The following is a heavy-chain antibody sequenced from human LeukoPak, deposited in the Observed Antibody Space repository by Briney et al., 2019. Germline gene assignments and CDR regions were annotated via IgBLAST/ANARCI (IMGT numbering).Heavy chain of an antibody. D-gene: IGHD5-18*01. V-gene: IGHV1-18*01. Sequence: GASVKVSCKASGYTFTSYGISWVRQAPGQGLEWMGWISAYNGNTNYAQKLQGRVTMTTDTSTSTAYMELRSLRSDDTAVYYCARDRGIQLWLLDYFDYWGQGTLVTVSS. CDR2: ISAYNGNT. CDR3: ARDRGIQLWLLDYFDY. J-gene: IGHJ4*02. CDR1: GYTFTSYG.